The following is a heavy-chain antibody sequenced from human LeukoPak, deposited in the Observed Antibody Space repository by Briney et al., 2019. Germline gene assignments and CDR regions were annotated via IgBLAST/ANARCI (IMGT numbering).Heavy chain of an antibody. V-gene: IGHV4-59*11. J-gene: IGHJ3*02. Sequence: SETLSLTCAVSDDSFSSHYWTWIRQPPGKGLEWIGYISYIGTTNYNPSLKSRVTLSIDTSKNQFSLKLRSVTAADTAVYYCARDLVTVTKGFDIWGQGTMVSVSS. D-gene: IGHD4-17*01. CDR3: ARDLVTVTKGFDI. CDR2: ISYIGTT. CDR1: DDSFSSHY.